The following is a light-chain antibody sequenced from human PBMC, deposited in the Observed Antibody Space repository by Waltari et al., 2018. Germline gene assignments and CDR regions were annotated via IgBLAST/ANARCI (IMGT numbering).Light chain of an antibody. Sequence: QSALTQPASVSGSPGQSITISCTGTNSDIGASNYVSWYQKHPGKAPILIIFDVTFRSAGVSHRFSGSKSGNTASLTISGLQAEDEADYFCASYIGSALELFGGGTRLTVL. CDR2: DVT. CDR3: ASYIGSALEL. CDR1: NSDIGASNY. J-gene: IGLJ3*02. V-gene: IGLV2-14*03.